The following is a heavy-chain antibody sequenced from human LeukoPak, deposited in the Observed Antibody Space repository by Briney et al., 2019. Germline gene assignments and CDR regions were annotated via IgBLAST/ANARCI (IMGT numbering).Heavy chain of an antibody. V-gene: IGHV3-23*01. CDR3: ARANDNYYYYYMDV. J-gene: IGHJ6*03. CDR1: GFTFSSYA. D-gene: IGHD3-9*01. Sequence: GGSLRLSCAASGFTFSSYAMSWVRQAPGKGLEWVSAISGSGGSTYYADSVKGRLAISRDNAKNSLYLQMNSLRAEDTAVYYCARANDNYYYYYMDVWGKGTTVTISS. CDR2: ISGSGGST.